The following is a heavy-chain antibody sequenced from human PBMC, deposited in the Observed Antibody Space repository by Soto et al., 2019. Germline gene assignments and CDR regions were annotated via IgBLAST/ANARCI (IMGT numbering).Heavy chain of an antibody. CDR3: ATEGRSGYRKFDF. V-gene: IGHV3-21*01. CDR2: ISSTSSYI. D-gene: IGHD3-22*01. J-gene: IGHJ4*02. Sequence: DVQLVESGGGLVKPGGSLRLSCTASGFTFNLYTLNWVRQAPGKGLEWVSSISSTSSYIYYADSVKGRFAISRDNAEKSLFLQMSDLRAEDTALYYCATEGRSGYRKFDFWGQGTLVTVSS. CDR1: GFTFNLYT.